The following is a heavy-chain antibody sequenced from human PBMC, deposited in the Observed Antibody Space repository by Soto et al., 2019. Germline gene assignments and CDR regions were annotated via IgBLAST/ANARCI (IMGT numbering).Heavy chain of an antibody. CDR3: ATATTEYNSAFDF. Sequence: ASVKVSCKASGGTFSSYVINWVRQAPGQGLEWMGSFIPFFGSPNYAQKFQGRVTLTADKSTSTAYMALTSLRFRDTAMYFCATATTEYNSAFDFWGPGTLVTVS. CDR1: GGTFSSYV. V-gene: IGHV1-69*06. J-gene: IGHJ4*02. CDR2: FIPFFGSP. D-gene: IGHD6-25*01.